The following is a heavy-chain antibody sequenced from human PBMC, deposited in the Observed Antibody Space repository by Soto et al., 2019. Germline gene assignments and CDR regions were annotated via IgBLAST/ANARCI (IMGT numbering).Heavy chain of an antibody. Sequence: SVKVSCKASGGTFSSYAISWVRQAPGQGLEWMGGIIPIFGTANYAQKFQGRVTITADESTSTAYMELSSLRSEDTAVYYCASSLNYYDSSGYYPSAHYFDYWGQGTLVTVSS. J-gene: IGHJ4*02. V-gene: IGHV1-69*13. D-gene: IGHD3-22*01. CDR1: GGTFSSYA. CDR2: IIPIFGTA. CDR3: ASSLNYYDSSGYYPSAHYFDY.